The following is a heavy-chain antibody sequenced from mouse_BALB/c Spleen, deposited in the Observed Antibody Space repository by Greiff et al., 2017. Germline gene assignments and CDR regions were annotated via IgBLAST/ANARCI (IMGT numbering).Heavy chain of an antibody. CDR3: ARHDYGSPYYFDY. V-gene: IGHV5-12-2*01. Sequence: EVKLMESGGGLVQPGGSLKLSCAASGFTFSSYTMSWVRQTPEKRLEWVAYISNGGGSTYYPDTVKGRFTISRDNAKNTLYLQMSSLKSEDTAMYYCARHDYGSPYYFDYWGQGTTLTVSS. CDR1: GFTFSSYT. CDR2: ISNGGGST. J-gene: IGHJ2*01. D-gene: IGHD1-1*01.